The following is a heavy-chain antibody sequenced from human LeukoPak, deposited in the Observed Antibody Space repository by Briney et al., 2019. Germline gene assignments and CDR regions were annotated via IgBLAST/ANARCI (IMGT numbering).Heavy chain of an antibody. CDR1: RYTFTGYY. CDR3: ARAGIAAANLGMDY. CDR2: INPNSGGT. J-gene: IGHJ4*02. V-gene: IGHV1-2*04. D-gene: IGHD6-13*01. Sequence: ASVKVSCKASRYTFTGYYMHWVRQAPGQGLEWMGWINPNSGGTNYAQKFQGWVTMTRDTSISTAYMELSRLRSDDTAVYYCARAGIAAANLGMDYWGQGTLVTVSS.